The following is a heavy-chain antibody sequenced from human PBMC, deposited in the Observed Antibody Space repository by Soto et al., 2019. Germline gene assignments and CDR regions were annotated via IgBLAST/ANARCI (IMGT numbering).Heavy chain of an antibody. CDR1: GGLFNSYA. Sequence: QVKLVQSGAEVQKPGSSVKVSCAGSGGLFNSYAVSWVRQTPGHGLEWMGGIVPIFGVPNYAQKFQDRVTITADESTSTAYMELSSLTSEDTAMYFCARAKGGTDDHHGMDVWGQGTTVIVSS. D-gene: IGHD2-15*01. CDR3: ARAKGGTDDHHGMDV. V-gene: IGHV1-69*01. CDR2: IVPIFGVP. J-gene: IGHJ6*02.